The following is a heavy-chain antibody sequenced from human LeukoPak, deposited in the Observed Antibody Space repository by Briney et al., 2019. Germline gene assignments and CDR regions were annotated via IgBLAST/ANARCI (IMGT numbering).Heavy chain of an antibody. CDR1: GGSISSYY. Sequence: SETLSLTCTVSGGSISSYYWSWIRQPAGEGLEWIGRIYTSGSTNYNPSPKSRVTMSVDTSKNQFSLKLSSVTAADTAVYYCARDMNVVVPAAIGDWFDPWGQGTLVTVSS. D-gene: IGHD2-2*01. V-gene: IGHV4-4*07. J-gene: IGHJ5*02. CDR2: IYTSGST. CDR3: ARDMNVVVPAAIGDWFDP.